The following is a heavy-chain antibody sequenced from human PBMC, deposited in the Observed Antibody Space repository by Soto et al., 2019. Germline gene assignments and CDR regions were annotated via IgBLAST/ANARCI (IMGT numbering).Heavy chain of an antibody. V-gene: IGHV3-23*01. CDR1: GFTYSSHG. CDR3: ARDGQYRTDGFDI. D-gene: IGHD5-12*01. CDR2: LSRGGGST. Sequence: EAQLLESGGELIQPGGSLRLSCAASGFTYSSHGMSWVGQAPGKGLEWIAGLSRGGGSTYYADSVKGRFTISRDNSKNTLDLIRNSLRVEDTALYYCARDGQYRTDGFDIWGQGTMVTVSS. J-gene: IGHJ3*02.